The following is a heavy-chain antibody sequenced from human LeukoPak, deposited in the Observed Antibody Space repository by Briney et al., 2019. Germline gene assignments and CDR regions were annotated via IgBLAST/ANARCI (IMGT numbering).Heavy chain of an antibody. CDR1: GFTFSTYL. V-gene: IGHV3-74*01. J-gene: IGHJ5*02. D-gene: IGHD3-9*01. CDR3: ASLGTLVP. CDR2: INTDGSIT. Sequence: GGSLRLSCAASGFTFSTYLMHWVRQAPGKGLVWVSRINTDGSITTYADSVKGRFTISRDNAKNTLYLQMNSLRGEDTAVYYCASLGTLVPWGQGTLVTVSS.